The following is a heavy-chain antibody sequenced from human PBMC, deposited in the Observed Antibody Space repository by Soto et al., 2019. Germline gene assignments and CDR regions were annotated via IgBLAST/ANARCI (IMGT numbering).Heavy chain of an antibody. D-gene: IGHD2-2*01. J-gene: IGHJ6*03. CDR2: ISSSSSYI. V-gene: IGHV3-21*01. Sequence: GGSLRLSCAASGFTFSSYSMNWVRQAPGKGLEWVSSISSSSSYIYYADSVKGRFTISRDNAKNSLYLQMNSLRAEDTAVYYCARLGSYCSSTSCYGGGYYYYYMDVWGKGTTVTVSS. CDR1: GFTFSSYS. CDR3: ARLGSYCSSTSCYGGGYYYYYMDV.